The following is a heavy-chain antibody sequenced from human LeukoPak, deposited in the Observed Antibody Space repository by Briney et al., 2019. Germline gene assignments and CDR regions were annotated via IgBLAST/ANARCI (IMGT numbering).Heavy chain of an antibody. D-gene: IGHD3-3*01. Sequence: ASVKVSCKASGYTFTMYYIHWVRQAPGQGLEWMGMINPNDGATTYTQRFQGRVTMTRDMSTTTLYMDLRSLRSDDTAVYYCARAQGIFAPLGYWGQGTLVTVSS. J-gene: IGHJ4*02. CDR2: INPNDGAT. CDR3: ARAQGIFAPLGY. V-gene: IGHV1-46*01. CDR1: GYTFTMYY.